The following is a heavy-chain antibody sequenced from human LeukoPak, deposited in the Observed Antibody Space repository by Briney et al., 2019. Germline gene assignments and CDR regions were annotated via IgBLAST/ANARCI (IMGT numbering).Heavy chain of an antibody. V-gene: IGHV3-23*01. CDR1: GFTFRIYA. CDR3: ATERAF. J-gene: IGHJ4*02. CDR2: ISDGGRST. Sequence: GGSLRLSCAASGFTFRIYAMSWVRQAPGKELEWVSGISDGGRSTYFADSVRGRFTISRDNSKNTLYLQMNSLRAEDTAVYYCATERAFWGQGTLVTVSS.